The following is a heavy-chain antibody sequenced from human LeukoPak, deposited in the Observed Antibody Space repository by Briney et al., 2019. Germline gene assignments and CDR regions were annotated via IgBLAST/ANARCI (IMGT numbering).Heavy chain of an antibody. Sequence: SETLSLTCAVYGGSFSGYYWSWIRQPPGKGLEWIGEINHSGSTNYNPSLKSRVTISVDTSKNQFSLKLSSVTAADTAAYYCARVSSGDYGDYSYYFDYWGQGTLVTVSS. CDR1: GGSFSGYY. J-gene: IGHJ4*02. V-gene: IGHV4-34*01. CDR2: INHSGST. D-gene: IGHD4-17*01. CDR3: ARVSSGDYGDYSYYFDY.